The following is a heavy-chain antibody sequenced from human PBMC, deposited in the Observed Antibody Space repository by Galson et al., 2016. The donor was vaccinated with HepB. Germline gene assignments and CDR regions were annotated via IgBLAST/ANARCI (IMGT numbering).Heavy chain of an antibody. J-gene: IGHJ4*02. CDR2: IRSSGSDM. CDR1: GFTFSSYS. D-gene: IGHD6-13*01. CDR3: ARSKAEYTSTWYPNDY. Sequence: SLRLSCAASGFTFSSYSMNWVRQAPGKGLEWVSSIRSSGSDMFYADSVEGRFTISRDKAKNSLFLQMNSLRAEDTALYYCARSKAEYTSTWYPNDYWGQGTLVTVSS. V-gene: IGHV3-21*01.